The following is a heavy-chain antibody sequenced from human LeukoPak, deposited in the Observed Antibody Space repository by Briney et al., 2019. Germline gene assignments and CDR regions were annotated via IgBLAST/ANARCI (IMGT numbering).Heavy chain of an antibody. V-gene: IGHV1-2*02. CDR2: INPNSGGT. CDR1: GYTFTGYY. J-gene: IGHJ5*02. D-gene: IGHD6-13*01. CDR3: ARAARRVSSSWCCWFDP. Sequence: ASVKVSCKASGYTFTGYYMHWVRQAPGQGLEWMGWINPNSGGTNYAQKFQGRVTMTRDTSISTAYMELSRLRSDDTAVYYCARAARRVSSSWCCWFDPWGQGTLVTVSS.